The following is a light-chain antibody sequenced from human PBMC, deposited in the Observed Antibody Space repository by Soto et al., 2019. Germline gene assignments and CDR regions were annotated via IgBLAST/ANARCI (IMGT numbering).Light chain of an antibody. V-gene: IGLV1-44*01. CDR2: TTN. CDR1: SSTIGSKT. Sequence: QSVLTQPPSASGTPGQRVTISCSGSSSTIGSKTLNWYQQVPGSAPKLLIYTTNQRPSGVPDRFSGSKSGTSASLVISGLQSEDEADYYCATWDDSLSGFVVFGGGTQLTVL. CDR3: ATWDDSLSGFVV. J-gene: IGLJ7*01.